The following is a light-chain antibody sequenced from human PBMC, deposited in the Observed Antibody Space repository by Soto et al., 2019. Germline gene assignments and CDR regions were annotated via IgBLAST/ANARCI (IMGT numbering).Light chain of an antibody. Sequence: DIRMTQSPSFLSASVGDRVTITCRASQAIGSYVNWYQQKPEQAPKLLIYGGATLQSGVPSRFSGSASRTEFTLTISSLQHEDFATYYCQQNYNFPLTFGGGTRVEIK. CDR1: QAIGSY. CDR2: GGA. V-gene: IGKV1-39*01. CDR3: QQNYNFPLT. J-gene: IGKJ4*01.